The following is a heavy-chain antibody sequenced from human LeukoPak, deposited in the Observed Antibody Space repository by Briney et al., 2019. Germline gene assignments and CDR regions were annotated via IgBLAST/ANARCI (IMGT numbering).Heavy chain of an antibody. CDR1: GFTFSSYA. CDR3: AREAYCSGGSCYWGYYYYYGMNV. CDR2: ISGSGDST. V-gene: IGHV3-23*01. Sequence: PGGSLRLSCAASGFTFSSYAMSWVRQAPGKGLEWVSAISGSGDSTYYGDSVKGRFTISRDNSKNTLYLQMNSLRAEDTAVYYCAREAYCSGGSCYWGYYYYYGMNVWGQGTTVTVSS. J-gene: IGHJ6*02. D-gene: IGHD2-15*01.